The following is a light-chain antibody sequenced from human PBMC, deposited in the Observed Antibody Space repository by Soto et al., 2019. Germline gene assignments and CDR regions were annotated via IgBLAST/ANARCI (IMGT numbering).Light chain of an antibody. J-gene: IGKJ5*01. CDR3: QQRDKWPIT. CDR1: QSLRSSY. CDR2: GVS. Sequence: IVCTQSPGTLSLSPGERATLSCRASQSLRSSYLAWYQQKPGQAPRVLIYGVSNRVAGVPARFRGSGSGTDFTLTISGLEPEDFSVYYCQQRDKWPITFGQGTRLEIK. V-gene: IGKV3-11*01.